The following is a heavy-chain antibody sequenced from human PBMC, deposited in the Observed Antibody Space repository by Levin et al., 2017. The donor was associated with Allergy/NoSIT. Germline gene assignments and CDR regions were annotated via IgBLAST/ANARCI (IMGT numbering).Heavy chain of an antibody. Sequence: SQTLSLTCTVSGGSICGYYWSWIRQPPGKGLEWIGYIYSSGSTNYNPSLKSRVSISVDTSKNQFSLKLSSVTAADTAVYYCARQRWGSGYYYGLDLDYWGQGTLVTVSS. CDR1: GGSICGYY. D-gene: IGHD3-22*01. CDR3: ARQRWGSGYYYGLDLDY. CDR2: IYSSGST. J-gene: IGHJ4*02. V-gene: IGHV4-59*08.